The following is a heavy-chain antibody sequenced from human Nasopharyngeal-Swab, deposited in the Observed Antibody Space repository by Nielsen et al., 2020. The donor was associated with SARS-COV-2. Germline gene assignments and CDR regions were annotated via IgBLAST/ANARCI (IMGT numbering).Heavy chain of an antibody. CDR3: ARNDEQWLVAFDY. J-gene: IGHJ4*02. Sequence: ASVKVSCKASGYTFTSYDINWVRQATGQGLEWMGWMNPNSGNTGYAQKFQGRVTMTRNTSISTAYTERSSLRSEDTAVYYCARNDEQWLVAFDYWGQGTLVTVSS. CDR2: MNPNSGNT. D-gene: IGHD6-19*01. CDR1: GYTFTSYD. V-gene: IGHV1-8*01.